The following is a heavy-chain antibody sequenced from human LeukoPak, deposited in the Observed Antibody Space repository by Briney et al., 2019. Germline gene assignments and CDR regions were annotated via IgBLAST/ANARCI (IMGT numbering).Heavy chain of an antibody. V-gene: IGHV4-30-4*01. CDR3: AKGYYDILTGYYTENAFDI. J-gene: IGHJ3*02. Sequence: SETLSLTCTVSGGSISSGDYYWSWLRQPPGKGLEWIGYIYYSGSTYYNPSLKSRVTISVDTSKNQFSLKLSSVTAADTAVYHCAKGYYDILTGYYTENAFDIWGQGTMVTVSS. D-gene: IGHD3-9*01. CDR2: IYYSGST. CDR1: GGSISSGDYY.